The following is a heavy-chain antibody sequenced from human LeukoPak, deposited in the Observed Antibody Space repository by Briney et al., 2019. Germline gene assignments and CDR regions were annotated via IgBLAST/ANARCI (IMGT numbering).Heavy chain of an antibody. Sequence: ASVKVSCKASGYTFTSYGISWARQAPGQGLEWMGWISAYNGNTNYAQKLQGRVTMTTDTSTSTAYMELSGLRSEDTAVYYCAREVNYGDYAGFGWFDPWGQGTLVTVSS. CDR1: GYTFTSYG. V-gene: IGHV1-18*01. CDR2: ISAYNGNT. J-gene: IGHJ5*02. D-gene: IGHD4-17*01. CDR3: AREVNYGDYAGFGWFDP.